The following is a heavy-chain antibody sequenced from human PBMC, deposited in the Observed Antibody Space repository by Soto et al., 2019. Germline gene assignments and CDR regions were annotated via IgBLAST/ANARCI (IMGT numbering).Heavy chain of an antibody. CDR1: GFTFSSYG. J-gene: IGHJ3*02. CDR3: ARGNRPDDAFDI. D-gene: IGHD4-4*01. Sequence: GGSLRLSCAASGFTFSSYGMHWVRQAPGKGLEWVAVIWYDGSNKYYADYVKGRFTISRDNSKNTLYLQMNSLRAEDTAVYYCARGNRPDDAFDIWGQGTMVTVSS. V-gene: IGHV3-33*01. CDR2: IWYDGSNK.